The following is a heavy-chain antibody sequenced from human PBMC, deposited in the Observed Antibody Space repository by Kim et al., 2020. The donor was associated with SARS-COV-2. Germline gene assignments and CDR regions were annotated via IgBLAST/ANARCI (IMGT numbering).Heavy chain of an antibody. CDR1: GYTFTGYY. CDR2: INPNSGGT. Sequence: ASVKVSCKASGYTFTGYYMHWVRQAPGQGLEWMGWINPNSGGTNYAQKFQGRVTMTRDTSISTAYMELSRLRSDDTAVYYCARDSYYDSSGYYHDSNWFDPWGQGTLVTVSS. CDR3: ARDSYYDSSGYYHDSNWFDP. J-gene: IGHJ5*02. V-gene: IGHV1-2*02. D-gene: IGHD3-22*01.